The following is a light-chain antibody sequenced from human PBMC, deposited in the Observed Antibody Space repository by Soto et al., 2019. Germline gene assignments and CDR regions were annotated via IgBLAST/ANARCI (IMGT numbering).Light chain of an antibody. Sequence: QSVLTQPPSASGTPGQRVTISCSRSSSNIGSNFVYWYQQLPGTAPKLLIYGDNQRPSGVPDRFSGSKSGTSASRAISGLRSEDEANYYCATWDDSLSVVFGGGTKLTVL. V-gene: IGLV1-47*02. CDR1: SSNIGSNF. CDR2: GDN. CDR3: ATWDDSLSVV. J-gene: IGLJ2*01.